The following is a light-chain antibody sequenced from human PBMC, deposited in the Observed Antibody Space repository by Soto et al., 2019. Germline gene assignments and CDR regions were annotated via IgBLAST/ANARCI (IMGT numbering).Light chain of an antibody. CDR2: EAS. Sequence: QSVLTQPASVSGSPGQSITISCTGTSSDVGGYDYVSWYQQHPGKAPKFMIYEASKRPSGVSIRFSGSKSGNTASLTISGLQAEDEADYYCCSYTSSSVVFGGGTKLTVL. CDR3: CSYTSSSVV. V-gene: IGLV2-14*01. J-gene: IGLJ2*01. CDR1: SSDVGGYDY.